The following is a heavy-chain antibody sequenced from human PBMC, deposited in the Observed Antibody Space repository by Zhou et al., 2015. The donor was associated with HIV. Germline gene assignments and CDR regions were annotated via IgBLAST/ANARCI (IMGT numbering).Heavy chain of an antibody. CDR2: ITPMFETK. V-gene: IGHV1-69*06. Sequence: LVQSGTEVRKPGSSVKVSCRATGGTFSGSDISWVRQAPGQGLEWMGSITPMFETKTYAEKFRARLTITVDKSTSAAYMELGGLTSEDTAIYFCARSSVNHDDAFDLWGQGTNLIVSS. D-gene: IGHD1-14*01. CDR1: GGTFSGSD. CDR3: ARSSVNHDDAFDL. J-gene: IGHJ3*01.